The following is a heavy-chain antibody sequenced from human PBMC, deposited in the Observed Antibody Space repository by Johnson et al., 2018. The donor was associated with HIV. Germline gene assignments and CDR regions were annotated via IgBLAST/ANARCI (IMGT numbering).Heavy chain of an antibody. CDR3: ARGGRKWELLGDDAFDI. CDR2: INVDGREK. J-gene: IGHJ3*02. Sequence: EVQLVESGGGVVQPGRSLRLSCTASGFTFSDFRMSWVRQAPGRGLEWVANINVDGREKYYVDSVEGRFTISRDNAKNSLFLQMNSLRAGDTAVYYCARGGRKWELLGDDAFDIWGQGTMVTVSS. V-gene: IGHV3-7*01. CDR1: GFTFSDFR. D-gene: IGHD1-26*01.